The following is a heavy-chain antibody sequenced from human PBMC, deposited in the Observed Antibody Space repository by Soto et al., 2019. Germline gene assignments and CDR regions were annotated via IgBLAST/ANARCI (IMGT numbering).Heavy chain of an antibody. J-gene: IGHJ4*02. CDR3: ARGQRWLQLLGSGGDY. Sequence: ASVKVSCKASGYTFTSYGISWVRQAPGQGLEWMAWINPYNGNTKYAEKFLGRVTVTTDTSTATAYMEVRSLRAEDTAVYYCARGQRWLQLLGSGGDYWGQGTLVTVSS. D-gene: IGHD5-12*01. CDR1: GYTFTSYG. V-gene: IGHV1-18*01. CDR2: INPYNGNT.